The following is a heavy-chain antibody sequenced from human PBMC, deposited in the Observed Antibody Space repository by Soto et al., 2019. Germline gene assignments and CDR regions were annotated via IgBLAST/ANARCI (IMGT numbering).Heavy chain of an antibody. CDR3: ARVTSSTRRGVEYHGMDV. Sequence: ASVKVSCKASGYTFTGYYMHWVRQAPGQGLEWMGWINPNSGGTNYAQKFQGWVTMTRDTPISTAYMELSRLRSDDTAVYYCARVTSSTRRGVEYHGMDVWGQGTTVTVSS. D-gene: IGHD2-2*01. V-gene: IGHV1-2*04. CDR2: INPNSGGT. CDR1: GYTFTGYY. J-gene: IGHJ6*02.